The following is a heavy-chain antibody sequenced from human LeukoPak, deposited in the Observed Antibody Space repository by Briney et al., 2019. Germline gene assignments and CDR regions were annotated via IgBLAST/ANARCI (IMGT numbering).Heavy chain of an antibody. CDR2: INPNSGGT. V-gene: IGHV1-2*02. CDR3: ARGVGYYDFWREYFQH. J-gene: IGHJ1*01. D-gene: IGHD3-3*01. Sequence: GASVKVSCKASGYTFTGYYMHWVRQAPGQGLEWMGWINPNSGGTNYAQKFQGRVTMTRDTSISTAYMELSRLRSDDTAVYYCARGVGYYDFWREYFQHWGQGTLVTVSS. CDR1: GYTFTGYY.